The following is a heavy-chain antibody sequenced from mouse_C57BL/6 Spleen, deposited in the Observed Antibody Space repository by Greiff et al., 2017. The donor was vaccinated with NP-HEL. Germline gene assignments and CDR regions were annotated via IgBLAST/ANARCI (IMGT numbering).Heavy chain of an antibody. V-gene: IGHV1-54*01. Sequence: QVQLQQSGAELVRPGTSVKVSCKASGYAFTNYLIEWVKQRPGQGLEWIGVINPGSGGTNYNEKFKGKATLTADKSSSTAYMQLSSLTSEDSAVYFCASFNWDYAMDYWGQGTSVTVSS. CDR3: ASFNWDYAMDY. CDR2: INPGSGGT. CDR1: GYAFTNYL. D-gene: IGHD4-1*01. J-gene: IGHJ4*01.